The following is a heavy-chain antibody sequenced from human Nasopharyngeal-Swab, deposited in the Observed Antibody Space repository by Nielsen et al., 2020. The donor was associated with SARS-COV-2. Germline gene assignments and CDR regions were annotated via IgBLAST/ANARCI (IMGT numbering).Heavy chain of an antibody. CDR2: INHNERT. V-gene: IGHV4-34*01. J-gene: IGHJ6*02. CDR1: GGSFNGFY. CDR3: ARAGRVGDAYTGLDV. D-gene: IGHD5-24*01. Sequence: SETLSRTCSVSGGSFNGFYWNWIRQPPGKGLEWIGEINHNERTNYNPSLKSRVTMSVDTSTNQVSLKLNSLTATDTAVYYCARAGRVGDAYTGLDVWGQGTTVTVSS.